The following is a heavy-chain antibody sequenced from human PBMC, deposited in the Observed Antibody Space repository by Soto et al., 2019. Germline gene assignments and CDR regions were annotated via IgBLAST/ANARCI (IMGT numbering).Heavy chain of an antibody. CDR3: AREGGRDGYNYVPNLDY. V-gene: IGHV3-33*01. D-gene: IGHD5-12*01. Sequence: GGSLRLSCAASGFTFSSYGMHWVRQAPGKGLEWVAVIWYDGSNKYYADSVKGRFTISRDNSKNTLYLQMNSLRAEDTAVYYCAREGGRDGYNYVPNLDYWGQGTLVTVSS. J-gene: IGHJ4*02. CDR2: IWYDGSNK. CDR1: GFTFSSYG.